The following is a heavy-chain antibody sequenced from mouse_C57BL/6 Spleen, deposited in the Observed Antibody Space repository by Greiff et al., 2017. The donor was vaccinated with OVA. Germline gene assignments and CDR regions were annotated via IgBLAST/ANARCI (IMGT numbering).Heavy chain of an antibody. CDR1: GYTFTSYW. D-gene: IGHD2-4*01. Sequence: VQLQQPGAELVKPGASVTMSCKASGYTFTSYWITWVKQRPGQGLEWIGDIYPGSGSTNYNEKFKSKATLTVDTSSSTAYMQLSSLTSEDSAVYYCARAGYDYDDFDYRGQGTTLTVSS. CDR2: IYPGSGST. V-gene: IGHV1-55*01. J-gene: IGHJ2*01. CDR3: ARAGYDYDDFDY.